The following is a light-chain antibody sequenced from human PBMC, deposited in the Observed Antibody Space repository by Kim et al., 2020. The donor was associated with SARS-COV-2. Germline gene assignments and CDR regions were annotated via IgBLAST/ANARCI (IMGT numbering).Light chain of an antibody. CDR2: AAS. CDR1: QGISNY. Sequence: ASVGHRVTISCRDSQGISNYLAWYQQKPGKVPKLLIYAASALRSGVPSRFSGSGSGTDFTLTITSLQPEDVAVYYCQQCKGAPWTFGHGTKVDIK. J-gene: IGKJ1*01. CDR3: QQCKGAPWT. V-gene: IGKV1-27*01.